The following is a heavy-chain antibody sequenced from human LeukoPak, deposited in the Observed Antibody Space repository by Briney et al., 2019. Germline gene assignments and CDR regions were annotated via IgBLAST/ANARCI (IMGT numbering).Heavy chain of an antibody. V-gene: IGHV4-59*08. CDR2: IYYSGST. D-gene: IGHD3-3*01. J-gene: IGHJ5*02. Sequence: PSETLSLTCTVSGGSISSYYWSWIRQPPGKGLEWIGYIYYSGSTNYNPSLKSRVTISVDTSKNQFSLKLSSVTAADTAVYYCARHKTYYDFWSGPNWFDPWGQGTLVIVSS. CDR3: ARHKTYYDFWSGPNWFDP. CDR1: GGSISSYY.